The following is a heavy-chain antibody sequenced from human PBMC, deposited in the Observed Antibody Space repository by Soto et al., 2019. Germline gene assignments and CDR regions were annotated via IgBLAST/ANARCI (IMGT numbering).Heavy chain of an antibody. Sequence: GGSLRLSCAASGFTFSSYEMNWARQAPGKGLEWVSYISSSGSSIYYADSVKGRFTISRDNAKNSLYLQMNSLRAEDTAVYYCARYGGYHRNYFDYWGQGTLVPGSS. J-gene: IGHJ4*02. D-gene: IGHD3-22*01. CDR2: ISSSGSSI. CDR1: GFTFSSYE. V-gene: IGHV3-48*03. CDR3: ARYGGYHRNYFDY.